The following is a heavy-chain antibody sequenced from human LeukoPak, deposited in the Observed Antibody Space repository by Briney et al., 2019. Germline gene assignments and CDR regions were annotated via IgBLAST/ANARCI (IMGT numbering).Heavy chain of an antibody. CDR1: GVSISSYY. CDR2: IYTSGST. Sequence: SETLSLTCTVSGVSISSYYWSWIRQPAGKGLEWIGRIYTSGSTNYNPSLKSRVTMSVDTSKNQFSLKLSSVTAADTAVYYCARGSLAVAQPFAFDIWGQGTMVTVSS. J-gene: IGHJ3*02. CDR3: ARGSLAVAQPFAFDI. D-gene: IGHD6-19*01. V-gene: IGHV4-4*07.